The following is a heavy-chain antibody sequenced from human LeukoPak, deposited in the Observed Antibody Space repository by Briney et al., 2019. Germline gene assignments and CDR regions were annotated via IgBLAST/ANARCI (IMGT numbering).Heavy chain of an antibody. CDR1: GGTFSSYA. CDR2: IIPIFGTA. V-gene: IGHV1-69*01. J-gene: IGHJ5*02. D-gene: IGHD3-9*01. Sequence: GSSVKVSCKASGGTFSSYAISWVRQAPGQGLEWMGGIIPIFGTANYAQKFQGRVTITADESTSTAYMELSSLRSEDTAVYYCARERGPGDILTGYEYNWFDPWGQGTLVTVSS. CDR3: ARERGPGDILTGYEYNWFDP.